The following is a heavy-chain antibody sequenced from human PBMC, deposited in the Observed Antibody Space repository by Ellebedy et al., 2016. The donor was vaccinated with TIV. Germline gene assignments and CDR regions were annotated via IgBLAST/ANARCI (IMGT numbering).Heavy chain of an antibody. CDR3: ARGGGAMVRGVISNHFDY. V-gene: IGHV1-18*04. CDR1: GYTFTSYG. CDR2: ISAYNGNT. D-gene: IGHD3-10*01. Sequence: AASVKVSCKASGYTFTSYGISWVRQAPGQGLEWMGWISAYNGNTNYAQKLQGRVTMTTDTSTSTAYMELRSLRSDDTAVYYCARGGGAMVRGVISNHFDYWGQGTLVTVSS. J-gene: IGHJ4*02.